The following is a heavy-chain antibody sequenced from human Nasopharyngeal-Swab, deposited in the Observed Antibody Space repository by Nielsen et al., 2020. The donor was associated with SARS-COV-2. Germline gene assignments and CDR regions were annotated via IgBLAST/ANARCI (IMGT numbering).Heavy chain of an antibody. J-gene: IGHJ4*02. CDR3: AKDRYGSGSYAY. D-gene: IGHD3-10*01. CDR1: GFTFSSYW. V-gene: IGHV3-7*01. CDR2: IKQDGSEK. Sequence: GESLKISYAASGFTFSSYWMSWVRQAPGKGLEWVANIKQDGSEKYYVDSVKGRFTISRDNAKNSLYLQMNSLRAEDTAVYYCAKDRYGSGSYAYWGQGTLVTVSS.